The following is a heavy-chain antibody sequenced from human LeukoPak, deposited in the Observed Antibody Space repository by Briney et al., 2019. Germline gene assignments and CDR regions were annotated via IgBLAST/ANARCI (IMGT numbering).Heavy chain of an antibody. D-gene: IGHD1-1*01. Sequence: GASVKVSCKASGYTFTGYYLHCVRQAPGQGLEWMGWIYPNTGGTKSTQKFQGWVYMTRDTSITTAYMEINRLTSDDTAVYYCAREPGTATGYWGQGTLVTVSS. CDR3: AREPGTATGY. CDR1: GYTFTGYY. CDR2: IYPNTGGT. V-gene: IGHV1-2*04. J-gene: IGHJ4*02.